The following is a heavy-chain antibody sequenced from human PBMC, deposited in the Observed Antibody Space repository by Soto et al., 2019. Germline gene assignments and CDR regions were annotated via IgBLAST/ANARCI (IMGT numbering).Heavy chain of an antibody. D-gene: IGHD5-12*01. CDR2: IIPIFGTA. Sequence: SVKVSCKASGGTFSSYAISWVRQAPGQGLEWMGGIIPIFGTANYAQKFQGRVTITADGSTSTAYMELSSLRSEDTAVYYCARAGYSGYEGYNDPYYFDYWGQGTLVTVSS. CDR3: ARAGYSGYEGYNDPYYFDY. CDR1: GGTFSSYA. J-gene: IGHJ4*02. V-gene: IGHV1-69*13.